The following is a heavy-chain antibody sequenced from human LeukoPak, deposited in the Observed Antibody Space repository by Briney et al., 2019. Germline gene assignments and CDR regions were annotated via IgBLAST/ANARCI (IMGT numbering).Heavy chain of an antibody. Sequence: GGSLRLSCAVSGFTVSSNHMSWVRQAPGKGLEWVSVFYSGGDTHYADSVKGRFTVSRDNSKNTLYLQMNSLRAEDTAVYYCAKAELVGAAGAVGYWGQGTLVTVSS. J-gene: IGHJ4*02. D-gene: IGHD1-26*01. CDR2: FYSGGDT. CDR3: AKAELVGAAGAVGY. CDR1: GFTVSSNH. V-gene: IGHV3-53*01.